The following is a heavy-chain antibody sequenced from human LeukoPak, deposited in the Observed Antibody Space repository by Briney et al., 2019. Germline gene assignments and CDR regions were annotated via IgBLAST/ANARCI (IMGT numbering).Heavy chain of an antibody. CDR3: ARDFGRCSGDTCYMAWFDP. CDR1: GFTFSSYS. V-gene: IGHV3-48*04. D-gene: IGHD2-15*01. Sequence: GGSLRLSCAASGFTFSSYSMNWVRQAPGKGLEWVSYISGSSTTIYYADSVQGRFTISRDNAKNSLYLEINNLRAEDTAMYYCARDFGRCSGDTCYMAWFDPWGQGTLITVSS. CDR2: ISGSSTTI. J-gene: IGHJ5*02.